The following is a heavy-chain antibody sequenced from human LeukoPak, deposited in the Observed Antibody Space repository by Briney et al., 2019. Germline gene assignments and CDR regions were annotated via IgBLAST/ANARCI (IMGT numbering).Heavy chain of an antibody. Sequence: GGSLRLSXAASGFTFSNAWMSWVRQAPGKGLEWVGRIKSKTDGGTTDYAAPVKGRFTISRDDSKNTLYLQMNSLKTEDTAVYYCTTAFPSYYYDSSGYPVYGLDYWGQGTLVTVSS. CDR3: TTAFPSYYYDSSGYPVYGLDY. J-gene: IGHJ4*02. CDR2: IKSKTDGGTT. D-gene: IGHD3-22*01. CDR1: GFTFSNAW. V-gene: IGHV3-15*01.